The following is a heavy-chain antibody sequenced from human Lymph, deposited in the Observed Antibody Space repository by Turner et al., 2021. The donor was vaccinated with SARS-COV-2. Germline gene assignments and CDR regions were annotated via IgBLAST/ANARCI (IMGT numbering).Heavy chain of an antibody. CDR3: ARDVERYNDFWSGYSGGYGLDV. CDR1: GYTFTGSY. D-gene: IGHD3-3*01. Sequence: QVQLVQSGAEVKKPGASVKVSCKASGYTFTGSYMHWVRQAPGQGREWMGWINPNSGGTNYAQKLQGRVTMTRDTSISTAYMELSRLRSDDTAVYYCARDVERYNDFWSGYSGGYGLDVWGQGTTVTVSS. J-gene: IGHJ6*02. V-gene: IGHV1-2*02. CDR2: INPNSGGT.